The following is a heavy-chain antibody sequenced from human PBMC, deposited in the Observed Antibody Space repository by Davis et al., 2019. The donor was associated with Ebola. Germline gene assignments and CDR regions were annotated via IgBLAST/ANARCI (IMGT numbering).Heavy chain of an antibody. V-gene: IGHV3-53*01. D-gene: IGHD1-1*01. CDR2: IERGGTT. J-gene: IGHJ6*04. CDR1: GFIVSSNY. Sequence: GGSLRLSCEASGFIVSSNYMSWVRQAPGKGLEWVAVIERGGTTKYTDSVKGRFTISRDNSKNTVYLQMNSLRGEDPAVYCCAKYCGRGNWNDWCGYGMDVWGKGTTVTVSS. CDR3: AKYCGRGNWNDWCGYGMDV.